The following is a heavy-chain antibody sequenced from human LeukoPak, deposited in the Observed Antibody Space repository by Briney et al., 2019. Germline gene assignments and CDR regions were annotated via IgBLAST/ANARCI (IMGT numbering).Heavy chain of an antibody. V-gene: IGHV4-4*02. CDR1: GGSISSSNW. CDR3: ARVLLWFGELYFDY. D-gene: IGHD3-10*01. Sequence: SGTLSLTCAVSGGSISSSNWWSWVRQPPGKGLEWIGEIYHSGGTNYNPSLKSRVTISVDKSKNQFSLKLSSVTAADTAVYYCARVLLWFGELYFDYWGQGTLVTVSS. J-gene: IGHJ4*02. CDR2: IYHSGGT.